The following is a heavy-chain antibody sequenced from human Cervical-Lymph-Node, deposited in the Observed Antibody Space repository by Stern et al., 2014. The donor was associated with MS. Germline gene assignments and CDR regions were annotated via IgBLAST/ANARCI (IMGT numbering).Heavy chain of an antibody. V-gene: IGHV4-4*02. J-gene: IGHJ4*02. CDR2: IHHSGTT. D-gene: IGHD6-25*01. Sequence: QLQLQESGPGLVKPSGTLSLTCADSISNSYWWSWVRQPPGRGLEWIGKIHHSGTTNYNPSLESRVTITIDKSKNQFSLKVRSVTAADTAVYYCARVRKAAAGTFDHWGQGTLVTVSS. CDR1: ISNSYW. CDR3: ARVRKAAAGTFDH.